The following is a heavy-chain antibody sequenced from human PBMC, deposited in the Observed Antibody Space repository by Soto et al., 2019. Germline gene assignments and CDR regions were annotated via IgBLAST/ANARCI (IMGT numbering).Heavy chain of an antibody. D-gene: IGHD5-12*01. CDR1: GFTFSSHG. V-gene: IGHV3-33*01. CDR3: VRAAGYSGNDYAYYYGMDV. CDR2: VWYDGRNK. J-gene: IGHJ6*02. Sequence: QVQVVESGGGVVQPGRSLRLSCAASGFTFSSHGMHWVRQAPGKGLEWVALVWYDGRNKDYADSVKGRFTISRDNSKNTLYLQMNSLRDEDTAVYYCVRAAGYSGNDYAYYYGMDVWGQGTTVTVSS.